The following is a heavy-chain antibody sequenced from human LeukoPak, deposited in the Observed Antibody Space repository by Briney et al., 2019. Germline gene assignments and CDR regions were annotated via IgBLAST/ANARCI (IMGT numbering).Heavy chain of an antibody. CDR1: EFTFRSYD. CDR2: ISYDGSNK. J-gene: IGHJ3*02. D-gene: IGHD3-16*01. Sequence: GGSLRLSCVASEFTFRSYDMHWVRQAPGKGLEGVAVISYDGSNKEYADSVKGRFTISRDNTKNTLFLQMNSLRAEDTAVYYCAKEVRGDAFDIWGQGTMVTVSS. CDR3: AKEVRGDAFDI. V-gene: IGHV3-30*18.